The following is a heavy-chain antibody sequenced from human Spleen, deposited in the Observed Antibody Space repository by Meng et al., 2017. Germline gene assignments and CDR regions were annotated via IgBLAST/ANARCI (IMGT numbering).Heavy chain of an antibody. CDR3: ARKKKLNAFDV. CDR2: IDFSGST. D-gene: IGHD2-15*01. J-gene: IGHJ3*01. V-gene: IGHV4-39*07. Sequence: ESLKISCAVSGDSFSSRSYYWSWIRQPPGKGLEWIASIDFSGSTFYNPSLKSRVTISMDTSKNQFSLSLTSMTAADTAVYYCARKKKLNAFDVWVQGTMVTVSS. CDR1: GDSFSSRSYY.